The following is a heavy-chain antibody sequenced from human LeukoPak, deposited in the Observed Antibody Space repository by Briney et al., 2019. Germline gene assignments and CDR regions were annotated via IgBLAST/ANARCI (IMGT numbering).Heavy chain of an antibody. CDR3: ARAPDYGDYKYYFDY. Sequence: PSETLSLTCTVSGGSISSSSYYWGWIRQPPGKGLEWIGSIYYSGSTYYNPSLKSRVTISVDTSKNQFSLKLSSVTAADTAVYYCARAPDYGDYKYYFDYWGQGTLVTVSS. J-gene: IGHJ4*02. CDR2: IYYSGST. CDR1: GGSISSSSYY. D-gene: IGHD4-17*01. V-gene: IGHV4-39*07.